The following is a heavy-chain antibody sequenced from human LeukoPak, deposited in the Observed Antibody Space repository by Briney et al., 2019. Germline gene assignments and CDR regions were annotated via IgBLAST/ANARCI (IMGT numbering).Heavy chain of an antibody. CDR1: GGSFSGYY. CDR2: INHSGST. Sequence: SETLSLTCAVYGGSFSGYYWSWIRQPPGKGLEWIGEINHSGSTNYNPSLKSRVTISVDTSKNQFSLKLSSVTAADTAVYYCARGPKDIVVVPAAIVPFDIWGQGAMVTVSS. D-gene: IGHD2-2*01. V-gene: IGHV4-34*01. CDR3: ARGPKDIVVVPAAIVPFDI. J-gene: IGHJ3*02.